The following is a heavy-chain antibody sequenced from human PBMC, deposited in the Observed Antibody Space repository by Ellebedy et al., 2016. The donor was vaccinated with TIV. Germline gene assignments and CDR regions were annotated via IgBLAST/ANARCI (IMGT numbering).Heavy chain of an antibody. CDR2: INGDGTST. J-gene: IGHJ4*02. CDR1: GFTFGSFA. V-gene: IGHV3-23*01. D-gene: IGHD3-22*01. CDR3: AKGTSSGFNYDRVGFEY. Sequence: GEPLKISCAASGFTFGSFALHWVRQAPGKGLEWLSVINGDGTSTDNADSVKGRFTITRDNSKNTLYLQMSRLRTEDTAVYYCAKGTSSGFNYDRVGFEYWGQGILVTVSS.